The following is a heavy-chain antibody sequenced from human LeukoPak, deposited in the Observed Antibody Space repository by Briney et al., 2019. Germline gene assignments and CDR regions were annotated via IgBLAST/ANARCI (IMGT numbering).Heavy chain of an antibody. V-gene: IGHV3-30-3*01. CDR2: ISYDGSNK. J-gene: IGHJ2*01. Sequence: TGGSLRLSCAASGFTFRSYAMHWVRQAPGKGLEWVTVISYDGSNKYYADSVKGRFTISRDNSKNTLYLQMNSLRAEDTAVYYCAREEDWATPHRCFDLWGRGTLVTVSS. CDR1: GFTFRSYA. CDR3: AREEDWATPHRCFDL. D-gene: IGHD3-9*01.